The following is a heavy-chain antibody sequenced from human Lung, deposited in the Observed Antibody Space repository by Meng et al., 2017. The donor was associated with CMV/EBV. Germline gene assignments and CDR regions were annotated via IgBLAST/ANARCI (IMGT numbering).Heavy chain of an antibody. J-gene: IGHJ5*02. V-gene: IGHV4-31*03. CDR3: ARQAPDNYFDT. Sequence: TCSVSRGPRSSGGYCWSWISQQQEKGLEWIGYTYSDGTNHYNPAVRSRISISVDTSKKQFYLKLDSVTAADTAVYYCARQAPDNYFDTWGQGALVTVSS. CDR1: RGPRSSGGYC. CDR2: TYSDGTN.